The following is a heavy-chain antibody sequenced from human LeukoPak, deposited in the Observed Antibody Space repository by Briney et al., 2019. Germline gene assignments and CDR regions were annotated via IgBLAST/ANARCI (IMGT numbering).Heavy chain of an antibody. V-gene: IGHV3-66*01. J-gene: IGHJ4*02. CDR3: ARDFRGSKSPTFDY. CDR2: IYSGGST. Sequence: GGSLRLSCAASGFTVSSNYMSWVRQAPGKGLEGVSVIYSGGSTYYADSVKGRFTISRDNSKNTLYLQMNSLRAEDTAVYYCARDFRGSKSPTFDYWGQGTLVTVSS. CDR1: GFTVSSNY. D-gene: IGHD1-26*01.